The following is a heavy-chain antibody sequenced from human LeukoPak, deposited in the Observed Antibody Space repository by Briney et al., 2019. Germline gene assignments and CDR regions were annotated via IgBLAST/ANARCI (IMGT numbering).Heavy chain of an antibody. V-gene: IGHV4-59*01. CDR1: GGSFSGYY. CDR2: IHHSGST. Sequence: SETLSLTCAVYGGSFSGYYWSWIRQPPGKRLEWIGDIHHSGSTHYNPSLKSRVTISMDASKNQFSLKLSSVTAADTAVYYCARETSWLGGDAFDIWGPGTMVSVSS. J-gene: IGHJ3*02. CDR3: ARETSWLGGDAFDI. D-gene: IGHD2-2*01.